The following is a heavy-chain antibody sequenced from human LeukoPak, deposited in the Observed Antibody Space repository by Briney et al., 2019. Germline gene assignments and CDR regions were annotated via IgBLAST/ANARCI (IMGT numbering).Heavy chain of an antibody. CDR1: GFTFSSYA. CDR3: ARDSGYSSDWLVGY. V-gene: IGHV3-30-3*01. D-gene: IGHD6-19*01. CDR2: ISYDGSNK. Sequence: PGRSLRLSCAASGFTFSSYAMHWVRQAPGKGLEWVAVISYDGSNKYYADSVKGRFTISRDNSKNTLYLQMNSLRAEDTAVYYCARDSGYSSDWLVGYWGQGTLVTVSS. J-gene: IGHJ4*02.